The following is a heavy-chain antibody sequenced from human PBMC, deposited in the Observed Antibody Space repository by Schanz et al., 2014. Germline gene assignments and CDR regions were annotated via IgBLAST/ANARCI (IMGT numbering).Heavy chain of an antibody. J-gene: IGHJ2*01. D-gene: IGHD1-26*01. CDR1: GFTFSSYG. CDR3: AREAKWGQWYFDL. V-gene: IGHV3-30*03. Sequence: VQLAESGGGLVQPGGSLRLSCAASGFTFSSYGMHWVRQVPGKGLEWVAVVCYDGSKKFYADSVKGRLTVSRDNSENTVYLEFHSLRSEDTALYYCAREAKWGQWYFDLWGRGSLVTVSS. CDR2: VCYDGSKK.